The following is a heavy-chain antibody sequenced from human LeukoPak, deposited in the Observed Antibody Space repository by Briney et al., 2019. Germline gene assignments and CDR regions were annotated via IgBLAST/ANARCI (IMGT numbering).Heavy chain of an antibody. CDR3: AELGITMIGGV. Sequence: GGSLRLSCATSGFTFSNHGMNWVRQAPGKGLEWVSYISSSGSTIYYADSVKGRFTISRDNAKNSLYLQMNSLRAEDTAVYYCAELGITMIGGVWGKGTTVTISS. CDR2: ISSSGSTI. CDR1: GFTFSNHG. V-gene: IGHV3-48*04. J-gene: IGHJ6*04. D-gene: IGHD3-10*02.